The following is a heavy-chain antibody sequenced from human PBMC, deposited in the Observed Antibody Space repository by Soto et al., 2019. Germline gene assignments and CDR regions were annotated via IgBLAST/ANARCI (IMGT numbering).Heavy chain of an antibody. CDR3: ARVNVVVVVATREYYFDY. Sequence: GASVKVSCKASGYTFTGYYMHWVRQAPGQGLEWMGWINPNSGGTNYAQKFQGRVTMTRDTSISTAYMELSRLRSDDTAVYYCARVNVVVVVATREYYFDYWGQGTLVTVSS. J-gene: IGHJ4*02. CDR1: GYTFTGYY. CDR2: INPNSGGT. V-gene: IGHV1-2*02. D-gene: IGHD2-15*01.